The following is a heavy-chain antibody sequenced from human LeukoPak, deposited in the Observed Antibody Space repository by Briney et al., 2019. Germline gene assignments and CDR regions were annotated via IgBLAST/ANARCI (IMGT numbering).Heavy chain of an antibody. CDR1: GFTFSSYV. CDR2: ISGNGGST. Sequence: GGSLRLSCAASGFTFSSYVMSWVRQALGKGLEWVSAISGNGGSTYYADSVKGRFTISRDNSKNTLYLQMNSLRAEDTAVYYCASPRTQFDYWGQGTLVTVSS. CDR3: ASPRTQFDY. V-gene: IGHV3-23*01. D-gene: IGHD1-14*01. J-gene: IGHJ4*02.